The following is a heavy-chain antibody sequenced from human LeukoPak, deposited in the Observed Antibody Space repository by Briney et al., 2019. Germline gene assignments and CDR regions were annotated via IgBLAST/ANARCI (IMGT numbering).Heavy chain of an antibody. CDR2: ISAYNGNT. Sequence: ASVKVSCKASGYTFTSYGISWVRQAPGQGLEWMGWISAYNGNTNYAQKLQGRVTMTTDTSTSTAYMELRSLRSDDTAVYYCARYIYKAYYYYGMDVWGQGTTVTVPS. CDR3: ARYIYKAYYYYGMDV. J-gene: IGHJ6*02. D-gene: IGHD1-1*01. V-gene: IGHV1-18*01. CDR1: GYTFTSYG.